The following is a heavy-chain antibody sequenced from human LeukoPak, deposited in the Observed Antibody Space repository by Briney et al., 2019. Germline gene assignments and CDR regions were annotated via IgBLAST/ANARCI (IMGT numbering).Heavy chain of an antibody. Sequence: PSETLSLTCTVSGGSISSYYWSWVRQAPGRGLEWVAKIKPDESEKYYLDSMKGRFTISRDNAHNSLYLQMNSLRAEDTAVYYCVRGHTILTYWGQGTLVTVSS. CDR3: VRGHTILTY. CDR1: GGSISSYY. CDR2: IKPDESEK. J-gene: IGHJ4*02. D-gene: IGHD3-3*01. V-gene: IGHV3-7*04.